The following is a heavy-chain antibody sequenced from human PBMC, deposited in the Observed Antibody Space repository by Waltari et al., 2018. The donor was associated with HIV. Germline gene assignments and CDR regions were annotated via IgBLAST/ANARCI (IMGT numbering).Heavy chain of an antibody. D-gene: IGHD2-2*01. CDR2: INHSGST. J-gene: IGHJ6*02. Sequence: QVQLQQWGAGLLKPSETLSLTCAAFGGSFSGYYWSWIRQPPGTGLEWIGEINHSGSTNYNPSLKSRVTISVDTSKNQFSLKLSSVTAADTAVYYCARGRAFVVVPAATYGMDVWGQGTTVTVSS. V-gene: IGHV4-34*01. CDR1: GGSFSGYY. CDR3: ARGRAFVVVPAATYGMDV.